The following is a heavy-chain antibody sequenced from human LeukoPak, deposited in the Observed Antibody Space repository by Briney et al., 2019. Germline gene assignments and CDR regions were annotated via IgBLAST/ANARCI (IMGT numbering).Heavy chain of an antibody. V-gene: IGHV4-34*01. J-gene: IGHJ5*02. CDR1: GGSFSDYY. CDR3: APRGDIEHSYGYGKWFDP. CDR2: INHSGST. Sequence: PSETLSLTCAVYGGSFSDYYWSWIRQPPGKGLEWIGEINHSGSTNYNASLRSRGTISVDTSKNQFSLRLSSVTAADTAVYYCAPRGDIEHSYGYGKWFDPWGQGTRVTVSS. D-gene: IGHD5-18*01.